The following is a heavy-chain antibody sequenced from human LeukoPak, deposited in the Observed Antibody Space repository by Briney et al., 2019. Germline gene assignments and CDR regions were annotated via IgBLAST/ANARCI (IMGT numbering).Heavy chain of an antibody. CDR2: ISGNSYHI. V-gene: IGHV3-21*01. D-gene: IGHD1-1*01. CDR3: ASSTLEYFDY. J-gene: IGHJ4*01. CDR1: GFTFSTCS. Sequence: PGGSVRLSCAASGFTFSTCSMFWVRQAPGKGLEWVSAISGNSYHIYYADSVKGRFTISRDNAKNSLYLQMNTLRGEDTAVYYCASSTLEYFDYWGHGTLVSVSP.